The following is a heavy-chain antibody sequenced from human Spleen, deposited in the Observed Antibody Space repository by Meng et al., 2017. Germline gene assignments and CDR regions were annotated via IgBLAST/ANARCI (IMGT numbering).Heavy chain of an antibody. V-gene: IGHV1-2*06. CDR2: INPKSGDT. J-gene: IGHJ4*02. CDR3: ARDGSSSWSTDY. D-gene: IGHD6-13*01. CDR1: GTPFPDYW. Sequence: GRRVQPGAEVKKPGASGKVSCKASGTPFPDYWLHWVRRAPGQGLEWMGRINPKSGDTHYAQRFQGRVTMTGDTSISTAYMELSGLRSDDTAMYYCARDGSSSWSTDYWGQGTLVTVSS.